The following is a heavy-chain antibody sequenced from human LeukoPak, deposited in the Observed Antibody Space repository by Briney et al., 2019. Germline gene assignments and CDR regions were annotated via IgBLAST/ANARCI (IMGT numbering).Heavy chain of an antibody. CDR3: ASDISASTIDAFDI. D-gene: IGHD3-9*01. CDR1: GFTFSSYW. J-gene: IGHJ3*02. Sequence: GGSLRLSCAASGFTFSSYWMSWVRQAPGKGLEWVANIKQDGSEKYYVDSVKGRFTISRDNAKNSLYLQMNSLRAEDTAVYYCASDISASTIDAFDIWAKGQWSPSLQ. V-gene: IGHV3-7*01. CDR2: IKQDGSEK.